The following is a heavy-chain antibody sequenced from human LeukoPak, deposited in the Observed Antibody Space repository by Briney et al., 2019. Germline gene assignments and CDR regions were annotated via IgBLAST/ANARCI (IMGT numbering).Heavy chain of an antibody. CDR3: TADSGWSFAL. Sequence: PGGSLRLSCTSSGFPFSSRWMHWVRQVPGKGAEGVANIKYDGREKFYVDSVKGPFSISTDTAKNSLYLQIISLRADDTAVYYCTADSGWSFALWGQGTLFTVSS. V-gene: IGHV3-7*03. D-gene: IGHD6-19*01. J-gene: IGHJ4*02. CDR2: IKYDGREK. CDR1: GFPFSSRW.